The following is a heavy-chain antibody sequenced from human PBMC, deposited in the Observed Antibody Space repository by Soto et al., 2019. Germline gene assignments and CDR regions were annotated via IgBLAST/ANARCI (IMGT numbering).Heavy chain of an antibody. CDR1: GGTFSSYA. D-gene: IGHD3-10*01. J-gene: IGHJ6*02. Sequence: GASVKVSCKASGGTFSSYAISWVRQAPGQGLEWMGGIIPIFGTANYAQKFQGRVTITADESTSTAYMELSSLRSEDAAVYYCARRSVSGSPYGMDVWGQGTTVTVSS. CDR2: IIPIFGTA. V-gene: IGHV1-69*13. CDR3: ARRSVSGSPYGMDV.